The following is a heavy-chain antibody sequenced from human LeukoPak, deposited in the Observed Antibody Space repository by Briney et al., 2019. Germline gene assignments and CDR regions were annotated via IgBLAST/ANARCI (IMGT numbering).Heavy chain of an antibody. J-gene: IGHJ3*02. CDR3: ARGGLISLANTPLGAFDI. V-gene: IGHV4-61*02. CDR1: GGSISSGSYY. Sequence: SQTLSLTCTVSGGSISSGSYYWSWIRQPAGKGLEWIGRIYTSGSTNYNPSLKSRLTMSVDTSKNQFSLQLNSVTPEDTAVYYCARGGLISLANTPLGAFDIWGQGTMVSVSS. D-gene: IGHD3/OR15-3a*01. CDR2: IYTSGST.